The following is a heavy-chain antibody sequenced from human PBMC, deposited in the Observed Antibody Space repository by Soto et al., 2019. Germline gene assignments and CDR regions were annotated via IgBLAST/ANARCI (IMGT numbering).Heavy chain of an antibody. Sequence: GGSLRLSCAASGFTFSSHAMTWVRQAPGKGLEWVSSISGSGGNTYYADSVKGRFTISRDNSKNTLYLQMNSLRAEDTAVYYCAKGGCSGGNCSPNWFDPWGQGTLVTVS. D-gene: IGHD2-15*01. J-gene: IGHJ5*02. CDR2: ISGSGGNT. V-gene: IGHV3-23*01. CDR1: GFTFSSHA. CDR3: AKGGCSGGNCSPNWFDP.